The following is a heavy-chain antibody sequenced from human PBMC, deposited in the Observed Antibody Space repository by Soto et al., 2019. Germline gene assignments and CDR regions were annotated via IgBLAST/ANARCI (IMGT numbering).Heavy chain of an antibody. J-gene: IGHJ6*03. CDR1: GFTFSDYY. Sequence: PGGSLRLSCAASGFTFSDYYMSWIRQAPGKGLEWVSYISSSGSTIYYADSVKGRFTISRDNAKNSLYLQMNSLRAEDTAVYYCARGLIRDFWSGYYMSGASNHYYMDVWGKGTTVTVSS. D-gene: IGHD3-3*01. CDR2: ISSSGSTI. CDR3: ARGLIRDFWSGYYMSGASNHYYMDV. V-gene: IGHV3-11*01.